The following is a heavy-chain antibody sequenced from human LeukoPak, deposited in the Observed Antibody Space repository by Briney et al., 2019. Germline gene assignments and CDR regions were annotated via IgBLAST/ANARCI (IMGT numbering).Heavy chain of an antibody. Sequence: SETLSLTCAVYGGSFSGYYWSWIRQPPGKGLEWIGEINHSGSTNYNPHLKSRVTISVDASKNQFSLKLSSVTAADTAVYYCARNKPRSRITMVRGTIDYWGQGTLVTVSS. CDR3: ARNKPRSRITMVRGTIDY. V-gene: IGHV4-34*01. D-gene: IGHD3-10*01. CDR1: GGSFSGYY. J-gene: IGHJ4*02. CDR2: INHSGST.